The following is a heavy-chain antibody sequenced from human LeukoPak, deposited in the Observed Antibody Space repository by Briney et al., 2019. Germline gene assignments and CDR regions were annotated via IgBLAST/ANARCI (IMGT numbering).Heavy chain of an antibody. D-gene: IGHD6-6*01. CDR1: GFTFNSYG. V-gene: IGHV3-33*08. Sequence: PGGSLRLSCAASGFTFNSYGMHWVRQAPGKGLEWVAVIWYDGSNKYYADSVKGRFTISRDNSKNTLYLQMNSLRAEDTAVYYCARASSSSSTGGYFQHWGQGTLVTVSS. J-gene: IGHJ1*01. CDR3: ARASSSSSTGGYFQH. CDR2: IWYDGSNK.